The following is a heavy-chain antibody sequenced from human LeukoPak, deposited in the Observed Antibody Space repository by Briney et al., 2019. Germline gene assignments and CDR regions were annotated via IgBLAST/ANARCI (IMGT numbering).Heavy chain of an antibody. CDR2: ISSGSSAI. CDR3: ARGHTAVTRHFDF. J-gene: IGHJ4*02. D-gene: IGHD4-17*01. CDR1: GFTFTTYS. Sequence: GGSLRLSCEASGFTFTTYSMTWVRQAPGKGLEWVSIISSGSSAIFSADALKGRFTISRDDAKNLLYLDMNSLRAEDTAVYYCARGHTAVTRHFDFWGQGTLVTVPS. V-gene: IGHV3-21*01.